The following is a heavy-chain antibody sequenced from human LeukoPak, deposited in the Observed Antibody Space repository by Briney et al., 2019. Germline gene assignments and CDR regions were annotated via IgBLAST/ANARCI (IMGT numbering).Heavy chain of an antibody. V-gene: IGHV3-13*01. CDR2: IGTAGDT. D-gene: IGHD2-2*01. J-gene: IGHJ4*02. CDR3: ARAGYCSSTSCYYFDY. Sequence: GGSLRLSCAASGFTFSSYDMHWVRQATGKGLERVSAIGTAGDTYYPGSVKGRFTISRENAKNSLYLQMNSLRAGDTAVYYCARAGYCSSTSCYYFDYWGQGTLVTVSS. CDR1: GFTFSSYD.